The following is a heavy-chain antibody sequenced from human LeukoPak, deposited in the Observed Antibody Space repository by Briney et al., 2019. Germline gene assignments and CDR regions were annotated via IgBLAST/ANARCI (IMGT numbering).Heavy chain of an antibody. D-gene: IGHD3-10*01. Sequence: AGGSLRLSCAASEVSFNSYAMSWVRQAPGKGLEWVSAISGSGGTTYYADSVKGRFTISRDNSKNTVYLQMNSLRGEDTALYYCAKPKRGLPDDAFDFWGQGTMVTVSS. CDR1: EVSFNSYA. J-gene: IGHJ3*01. CDR3: AKPKRGLPDDAFDF. V-gene: IGHV3-23*01. CDR2: ISGSGGTT.